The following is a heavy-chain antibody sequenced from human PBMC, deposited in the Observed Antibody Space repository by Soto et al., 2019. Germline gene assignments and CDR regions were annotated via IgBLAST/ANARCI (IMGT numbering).Heavy chain of an antibody. V-gene: IGHV4-59*01. J-gene: IGHJ5*02. CDR1: GGSINSYY. CDR3: AKVNDFWTGYYSTNWFDP. D-gene: IGHD3-3*01. Sequence: QVQLQESGPGLVKPSETLSLTCTVSGGSINSYYWSWIRQHPGKGLEWIGYIYYSESTNYNPSLKSRVTISVDTSKNQFSLKISSVTAADTAVYYCAKVNDFWTGYYSTNWFDPWGQGTLVTVSS. CDR2: IYYSEST.